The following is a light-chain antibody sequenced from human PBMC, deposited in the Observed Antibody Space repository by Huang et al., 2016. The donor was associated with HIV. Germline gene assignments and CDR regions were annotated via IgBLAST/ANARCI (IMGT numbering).Light chain of an antibody. CDR3: QQSYSTPWT. J-gene: IGKJ1*01. Sequence: DIQMTQSPSSLSASVGDRVTITCRASQSISSYLNWYQQKPGKAPKLLIYAASSLQRGVPSRISGSGSGTDFTLTISSQQPEDFATYYCQQSYSTPWTFGQGTKVEIK. CDR2: AAS. CDR1: QSISSY. V-gene: IGKV1-39*01.